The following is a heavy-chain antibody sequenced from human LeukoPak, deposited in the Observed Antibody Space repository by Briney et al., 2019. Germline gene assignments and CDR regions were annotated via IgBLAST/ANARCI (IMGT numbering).Heavy chain of an antibody. J-gene: IGHJ4*02. D-gene: IGHD4-23*01. CDR2: INPSGGST. CDR3: ARDWGLYGGIDY. V-gene: IGHV1-46*01. Sequence: ASVKVSCKASGYTFTSYYMHWVRQAPGQGLEWMGIINPSGGSTSYAQKFQGRVTMTRDTSTSTVYMELSSLRYVDTAVYYCARDWGLYGGIDYWGQGTLVTVSS. CDR1: GYTFTSYY.